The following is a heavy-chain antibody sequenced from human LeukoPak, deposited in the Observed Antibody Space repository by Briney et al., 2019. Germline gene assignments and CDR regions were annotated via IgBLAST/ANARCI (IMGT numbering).Heavy chain of an antibody. V-gene: IGHV3-30*02. J-gene: IGHJ4*02. D-gene: IGHD3-3*01. CDR1: GFTFSSYG. CDR3: AKDINDFWSGYYSGVDY. Sequence: GGSLRLSCAASGFTFSSYGMHWVRQAPGKGLEWVAFIRYDGSNKYYADPVKGRFTISRDNSKNTLYLQMNSLRAEDTAVYYCAKDINDFWSGYYSGVDYWGQGTLVTVSS. CDR2: IRYDGSNK.